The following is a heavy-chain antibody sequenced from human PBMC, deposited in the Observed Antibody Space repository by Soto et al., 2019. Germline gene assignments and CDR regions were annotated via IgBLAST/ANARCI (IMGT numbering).Heavy chain of an antibody. J-gene: IGHJ4*02. CDR3: ARERGVTMVRGAPIY. CDR2: INAGNGNT. D-gene: IGHD3-10*01. Sequence: QVPLVQSGAEVKKPGASVKVSCKASGYTFTSYAMHWVRQAPGQRLEWMGWINAGNGNTKYSQKFQGRVTITRDTSASTAYMELSSLRSEDTAVYYCARERGVTMVRGAPIYWGQGTLVTVSS. CDR1: GYTFTSYA. V-gene: IGHV1-3*01.